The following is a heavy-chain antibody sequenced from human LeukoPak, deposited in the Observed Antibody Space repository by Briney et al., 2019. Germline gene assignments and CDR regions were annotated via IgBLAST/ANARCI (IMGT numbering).Heavy chain of an antibody. V-gene: IGHV1-69*06. Sequence: ASVKVSCKASGGTFSSYAISWVRQAPGQGLEWMGGIIPIFGTANYAQKFQGRVTITADKSTSTAYMELSSLRSEDTAVYYCARDMERGDYTFDYWGQGTLVTVSS. J-gene: IGHJ4*02. CDR2: IIPIFGTA. CDR1: GGTFSSYA. D-gene: IGHD4-17*01. CDR3: ARDMERGDYTFDY.